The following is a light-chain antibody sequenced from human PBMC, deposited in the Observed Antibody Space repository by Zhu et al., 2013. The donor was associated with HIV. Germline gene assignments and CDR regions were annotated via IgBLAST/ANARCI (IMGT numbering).Light chain of an antibody. CDR1: QTVLYADNQNY. J-gene: IGKJ2*03. V-gene: IGKV4-1*01. CDR3: MQATQFPPS. Sequence: DFVMTQSPDSLTVSLGERATINCKSSQTVLYADNQNYLGWYQQKPGQPPKLLIYWASTRKSGVPDRFSGSGAGTDFTLKISRVEAEDVGVYYCMQATQFPPSFGQGTKLEIK. CDR2: WAS.